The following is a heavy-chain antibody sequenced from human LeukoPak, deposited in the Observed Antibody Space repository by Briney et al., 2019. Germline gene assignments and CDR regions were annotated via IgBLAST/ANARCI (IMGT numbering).Heavy chain of an antibody. CDR3: ARQKQWLAVYYFDY. J-gene: IGHJ4*02. Sequence: GGSLRLSCTASGFTFSSYWMSWVRQAPGKGLEWVANIKQDGSEKYYVDSVKGRFTISRDNAKNSLYLQMNSLRAEDTAVYYCARQKQWLAVYYFDYWGQGTLVTVSS. V-gene: IGHV3-7*01. CDR1: GFTFSSYW. D-gene: IGHD6-19*01. CDR2: IKQDGSEK.